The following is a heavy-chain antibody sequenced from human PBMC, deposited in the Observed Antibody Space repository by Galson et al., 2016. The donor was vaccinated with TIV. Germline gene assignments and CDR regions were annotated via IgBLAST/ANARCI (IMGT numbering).Heavy chain of an antibody. CDR3: ARERGPDYCDDSSCYGYYGMDV. CDR1: GYTFSHYY. CDR2: INPKNGAT. V-gene: IGHV1-2*05. D-gene: IGHD2-2*01. Sequence: SVKASCKASGYTFSHYYLHWVRQAPGQGLEWMGRINPKNGATDYALKFQGRVTMTRDTSISIAYMELSSLRSDDTVVYYCARERGPDYCDDSSCYGYYGMDVWGQGTTVTVSS. J-gene: IGHJ6*02.